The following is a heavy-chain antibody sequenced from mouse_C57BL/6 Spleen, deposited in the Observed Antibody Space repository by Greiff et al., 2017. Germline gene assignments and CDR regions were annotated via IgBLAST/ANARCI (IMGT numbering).Heavy chain of an antibody. V-gene: IGHV2-2*01. CDR3: ARSGNHWYFDV. J-gene: IGHJ1*03. CDR2: IWSGGST. D-gene: IGHD2-1*01. Sequence: QVQLKESGPGLVQPSQSLSITCTVSGFSLTSYGVHWVRQSPGKGLEWLGVIWSGGSTDYNAAFISRLSISKDNSKSQVFFKMNSLQADDTAIYYCARSGNHWYFDVWGTGTTVTVSS. CDR1: GFSLTSYG.